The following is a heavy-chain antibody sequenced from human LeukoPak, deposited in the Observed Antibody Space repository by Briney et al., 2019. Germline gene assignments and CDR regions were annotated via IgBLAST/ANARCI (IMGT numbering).Heavy chain of an antibody. Sequence: GGSLRLSCAASGFTFSSYGMHWVRQAPGKGLEWVAVISCDGSNKYYADSVKGRFTISRDNSKNTLYLQMNSLRAEDTAVYYCAKDHSSGYKYYFDYWGQGTLVTVSS. CDR3: AKDHSSGYKYYFDY. CDR1: GFTFSSYG. D-gene: IGHD3-22*01. CDR2: ISCDGSNK. J-gene: IGHJ4*02. V-gene: IGHV3-30*18.